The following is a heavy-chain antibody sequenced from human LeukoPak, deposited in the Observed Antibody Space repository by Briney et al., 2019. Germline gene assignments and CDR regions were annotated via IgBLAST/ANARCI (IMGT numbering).Heavy chain of an antibody. D-gene: IGHD3-9*01. CDR1: GGTFSSYA. CDR3: ARCERYFDWSYTDYYYYGMDV. Sequence: SVKVSCKASGGTFSSYAISWVRQAPGQGLEWMGGIIPIFGTANYAQKFQGRVTITADESTSTAYMELSSLRSEDTAVYYCARCERYFDWSYTDYYYYGMDVWGQGTTVTVSS. J-gene: IGHJ6*02. V-gene: IGHV1-69*13. CDR2: IIPIFGTA.